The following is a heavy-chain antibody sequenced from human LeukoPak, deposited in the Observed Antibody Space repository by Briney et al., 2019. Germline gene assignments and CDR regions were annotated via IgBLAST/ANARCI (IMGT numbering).Heavy chain of an antibody. J-gene: IGHJ4*02. CDR2: IYYSGST. V-gene: IGHV4-31*03. CDR1: GGSISSGGYY. D-gene: IGHD1-1*01. CDR3: ARASGYSPPDDY. Sequence: SETLSLTCTVSGGSISSGGYYWSWIRQHPGKGLEWIGYIYYSGSTYYTPSLKGRVTISVDTSKNQFSLKLSSVTAADTAVYYCARASGYSPPDDYWGQGTLVTVSS.